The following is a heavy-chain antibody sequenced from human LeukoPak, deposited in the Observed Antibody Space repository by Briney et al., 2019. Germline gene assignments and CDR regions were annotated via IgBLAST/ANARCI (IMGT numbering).Heavy chain of an antibody. CDR1: GFTFSTYA. D-gene: IGHD1-26*01. V-gene: IGHV3-30*14. CDR2: ISYDGSNK. J-gene: IGHJ4*02. Sequence: PGGSLRLSCAASGFTFSTYAMHWVRQAPGKGLEWVALISYDGSNKNYADSVKGRFTISRDNSKNSLYLQVNSLRAEDTAVYYCARDLEWELGYFDSWGQGTLVTVSS. CDR3: ARDLEWELGYFDS.